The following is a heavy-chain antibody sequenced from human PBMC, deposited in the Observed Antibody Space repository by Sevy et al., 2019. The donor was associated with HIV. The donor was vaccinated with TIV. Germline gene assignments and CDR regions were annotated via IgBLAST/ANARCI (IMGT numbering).Heavy chain of an antibody. D-gene: IGHD3-10*02. J-gene: IGHJ4*02. CDR1: GYNFNTYG. V-gene: IGHV1-18*01. CDR3: AIDSYSYVMHSSYRPPDC. CDR2: IGVNNGKT. Sequence: ASVKVSCKASGYNFNTYGITWVRQAPGQGLEWVGWIGVNNGKTNYAARLQARISMTADTSTSTVYMELRTLTSDDTAMYFCAIDSYSYVMHSSYRPPDCGGKGTLVTVSA.